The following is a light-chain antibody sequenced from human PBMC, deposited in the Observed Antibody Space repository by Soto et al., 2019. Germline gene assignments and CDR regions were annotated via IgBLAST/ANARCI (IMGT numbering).Light chain of an antibody. CDR1: QSIYSNY. Sequence: EIVLTQSPGTLSLSPGERATLSCRASQSIYSNYLAWYQQRPGQAPRLLIYNAFSRVTGIPDRFSGSGSGTDFTLTISRLEPEDFAVYYCQHYGTSPRYTFGQGTKLEIK. J-gene: IGKJ2*01. CDR3: QHYGTSPRYT. V-gene: IGKV3-20*01. CDR2: NAF.